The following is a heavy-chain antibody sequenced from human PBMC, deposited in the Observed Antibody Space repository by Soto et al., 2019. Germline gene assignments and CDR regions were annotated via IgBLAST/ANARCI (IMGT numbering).Heavy chain of an antibody. V-gene: IGHV3-53*01. CDR1: GFTVSLKY. CDR2: IYTGVST. Sequence: VQLVESGGDLIQPGGSLRLSCAASGFTVSLKYMNWVRQAPGKGLEWVSVIYTGVSTFYADSVKGRFTISRDTSKISLSLQLNNRRAEDTGVYFCAREWRSGFDLWGQGTMVTVSS. D-gene: IGHD1-26*01. J-gene: IGHJ3*01. CDR3: AREWRSGFDL.